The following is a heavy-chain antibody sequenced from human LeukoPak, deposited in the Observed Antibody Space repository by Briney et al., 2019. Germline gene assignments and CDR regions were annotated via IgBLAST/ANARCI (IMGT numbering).Heavy chain of an antibody. V-gene: IGHV3-30*18. Sequence: GGSLRLSCAASGFTFSSYGMHWVRQAPGKGLEWVAVISYDGSNKYYADSVKGRFTISRDNSKNTLYLQLNSLRAEDTAVYYCAKGPLRGTAAAIDYWGQGTLVTVSS. D-gene: IGHD2-2*01. CDR1: GFTFSSYG. CDR2: ISYDGSNK. CDR3: AKGPLRGTAAAIDY. J-gene: IGHJ4*02.